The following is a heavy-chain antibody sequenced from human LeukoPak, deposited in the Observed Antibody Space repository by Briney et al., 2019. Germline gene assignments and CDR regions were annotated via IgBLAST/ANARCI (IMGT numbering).Heavy chain of an antibody. D-gene: IGHD7-27*01. Sequence: GTLKVSCKASGYSFTDHYLHWLRQAPGQGLEWMAWIHSKTGGTNYAERFQGRLPLTRDTTISTLYMELNSLTSDDTAVYYCARDHNWGPDYWGQGTLV. CDR1: GYSFTDHY. J-gene: IGHJ4*02. CDR3: ARDHNWGPDY. V-gene: IGHV1-2*02. CDR2: IHSKTGGT.